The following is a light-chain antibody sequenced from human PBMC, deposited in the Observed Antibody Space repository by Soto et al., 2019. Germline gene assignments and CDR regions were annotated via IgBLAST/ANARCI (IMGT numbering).Light chain of an antibody. CDR1: KMGSKS. Sequence: SYALTQTTSVAVTPGQTARITCGAAKMGSKSVNWYRKRAGQAPVLAVSDVSVLPSGFAARSAGSNVENAVTLIISGVEAGDEVDYYFQVWDSTADDWVFGGGTQLTAL. V-gene: IGLV3-21*02. CDR3: QVWDSTADDWV. J-gene: IGLJ3*02. CDR2: DVS.